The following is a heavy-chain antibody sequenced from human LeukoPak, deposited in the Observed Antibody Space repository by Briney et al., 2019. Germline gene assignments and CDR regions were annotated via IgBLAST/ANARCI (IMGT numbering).Heavy chain of an antibody. Sequence: PGGSLRLSCVASGFTFSNYDMNWVRQAPGKGLEWVSFISSSSSYIYYADSVKGRFTISRDNAKKSLYLQMNSLRAEDTAVYYCARAVYDFWSGYYGPDAFDIWGQGTMVTVSS. D-gene: IGHD3-3*01. CDR1: GFTFSNYD. CDR2: ISSSSSYI. CDR3: ARAVYDFWSGYYGPDAFDI. V-gene: IGHV3-21*01. J-gene: IGHJ3*02.